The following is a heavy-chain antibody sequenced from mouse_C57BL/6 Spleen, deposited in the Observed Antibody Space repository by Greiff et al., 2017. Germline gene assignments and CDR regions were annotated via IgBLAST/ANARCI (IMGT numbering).Heavy chain of an antibody. V-gene: IGHV5-9*01. J-gene: IGHJ4*01. CDR2: ISGGGGNT. CDR1: GFTFSSYT. Sequence: DVQLVESGGGLVKPGGSLKLSCAASGFTFSSYTMSWVRQTPEKRLEWVATISGGGGNTYYPDSVKGRFTISRDNAKNTLYLQMSSRRSEDTALYYCARGLLRGDAMDYWGQGTSVTVSS. D-gene: IGHD2-3*01. CDR3: ARGLLRGDAMDY.